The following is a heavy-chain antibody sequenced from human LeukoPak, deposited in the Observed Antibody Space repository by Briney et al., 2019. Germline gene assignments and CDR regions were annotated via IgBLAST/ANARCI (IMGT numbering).Heavy chain of an antibody. CDR3: AAQPCINGICYLDY. CDR2: ISYHARDQ. CDR1: GFTFKSYA. V-gene: IGHV3-30*04. D-gene: IGHD2-8*01. J-gene: IGHJ4*02. Sequence: PGGSLRLSCSASGFTFKSYAMHWVRQAPGKGLEWVTVISYHARDQFYADSVKGRFTVSRDNSRNTLYLQMNSLRTEDSAVYYCAAQPCINGICYLDYWGQGTLVTVSS.